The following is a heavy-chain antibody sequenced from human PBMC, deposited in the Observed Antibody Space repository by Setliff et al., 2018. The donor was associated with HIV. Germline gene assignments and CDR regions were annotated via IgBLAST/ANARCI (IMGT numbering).Heavy chain of an antibody. CDR3: ARLMPNWDYFDY. CDR1: RDSIKNYY. V-gene: IGHV4-59*12. CDR2: IYYSGNT. D-gene: IGHD2-2*01. J-gene: IGHJ4*02. Sequence: SETLSLTCTVSRDSIKNYYWSWIRQPPGKGLEWIGYIYYSGNTNYNPSLKSRVTISVDTSKNQFSLKLSSVTAADTALYFCARLMPNWDYFDYWGQGTQVTVSS.